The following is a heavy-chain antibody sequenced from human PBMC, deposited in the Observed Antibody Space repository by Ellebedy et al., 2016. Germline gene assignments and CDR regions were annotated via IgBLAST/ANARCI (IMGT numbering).Heavy chain of an antibody. Sequence: ASVKVSXXASGGTFSITWVRQVPGQGLEWMGFVNTFSGNTKFAQKFQGRVSMTTDSSTHTAYMDLRSLRSDDTAMYYCAKTSGWGYGENWGQGTLVTVSS. J-gene: IGHJ4*02. V-gene: IGHV1-18*01. CDR3: AKTSGWGYGEN. D-gene: IGHD3-10*01. CDR1: GGTFS. CDR2: VNTFSGNT.